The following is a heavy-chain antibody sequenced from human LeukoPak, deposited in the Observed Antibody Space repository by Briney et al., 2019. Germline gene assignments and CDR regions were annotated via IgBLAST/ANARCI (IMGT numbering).Heavy chain of an antibody. Sequence: PGGSLRLSCAASGFTFSSYDMHWVRQTTGKGLEWVSAIGTAGDTYYPDSVKGRFTISRDNSKKTLYLQMNSLRPEDTAVYYCAKDFSVYYYDSRVLDYWGQGTLVTVSS. D-gene: IGHD3-22*01. CDR2: IGTAGDT. CDR3: AKDFSVYYYDSRVLDY. J-gene: IGHJ4*02. CDR1: GFTFSSYD. V-gene: IGHV3-13*01.